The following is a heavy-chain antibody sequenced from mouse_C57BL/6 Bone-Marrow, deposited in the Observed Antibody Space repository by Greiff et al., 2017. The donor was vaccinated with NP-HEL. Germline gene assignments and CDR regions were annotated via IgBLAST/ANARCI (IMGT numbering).Heavy chain of an antibody. CDR2: ILPGSGST. J-gene: IGHJ2*01. V-gene: IGHV1-9*01. CDR1: GYTFTGYW. D-gene: IGHD1-1*01. Sequence: QVQLQQSGAELMKPGASVKLSCKATGYTFTGYWIEWVKQRPGHGLEWIGEILPGSGSTNYNEKFKGKATFTADTSSNTAYMQLSSLTTEDSAIYYCARKGHYYVSSYRLYFDYWGQGTTLTVSS. CDR3: ARKGHYYVSSYRLYFDY.